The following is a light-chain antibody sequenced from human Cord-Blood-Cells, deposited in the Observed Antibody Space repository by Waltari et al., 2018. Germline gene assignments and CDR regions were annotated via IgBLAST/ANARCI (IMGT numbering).Light chain of an antibody. J-gene: IGLJ3*02. CDR2: DVS. CDR1: SSDVGGYNY. V-gene: IGLV2-14*01. CDR3: SSYTSSSTWV. Sequence: QSALTQPASVSGSPGQSITISCTGTSSDVGGYNYVSWYQQHPGKATKLMFYDVSTRPSGVSNRFAGSKYGNTASLTISGVQAEEEADYYCSSYTSSSTWVFGGGTKLTVL.